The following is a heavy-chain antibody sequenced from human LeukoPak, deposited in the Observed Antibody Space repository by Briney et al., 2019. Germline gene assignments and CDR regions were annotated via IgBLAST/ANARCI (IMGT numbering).Heavy chain of an antibody. D-gene: IGHD3-3*01. CDR3: ARDDPQYWFDP. V-gene: IGHV4-30-4*08. Sequence: SETLSLTCTVSGGSISSGDYYWSWIRQPPGKGLEWIGYIYYSGSTYYNPSLKSRVTISVDTSKNQFSLKLSSVTAADTAVYYCARDDPQYWFDPWGQGTLVTVPS. CDR1: GGSISSGDYY. J-gene: IGHJ5*02. CDR2: IYYSGST.